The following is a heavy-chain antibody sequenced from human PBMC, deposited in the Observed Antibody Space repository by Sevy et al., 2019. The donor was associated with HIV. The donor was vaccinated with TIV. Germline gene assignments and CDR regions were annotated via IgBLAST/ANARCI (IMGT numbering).Heavy chain of an antibody. J-gene: IGHJ4*02. Sequence: GGSLRLSCAASGFTFSSYGMHWVRQAPGKGLEWVAFIRYDGSNKYYADSVKGRFTISRDNSKNTLYLQMNSLRAEDTAAYYCAKDYSSSWYPFDYWGQGTLVTVSS. CDR1: GFTFSSYG. CDR2: IRYDGSNK. D-gene: IGHD6-13*01. CDR3: AKDYSSSWYPFDY. V-gene: IGHV3-30*02.